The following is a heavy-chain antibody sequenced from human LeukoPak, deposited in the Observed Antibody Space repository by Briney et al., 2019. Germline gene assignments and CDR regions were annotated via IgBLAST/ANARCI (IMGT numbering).Heavy chain of an antibody. CDR2: IYYSGST. D-gene: IGHD5-18*01. CDR1: GASVSSYF. Sequence: SETLSLTCTVSGASVSSYFWSWIRLPPGKGLEWIGYIYYSGSTNYNPSLKSRVTISVDTSKNQFSLKLSSVTAADTAVYYCARVLNKHSYEDYWGQGTLVTVSS. CDR3: ARVLNKHSYEDY. J-gene: IGHJ4*02. V-gene: IGHV4-59*02.